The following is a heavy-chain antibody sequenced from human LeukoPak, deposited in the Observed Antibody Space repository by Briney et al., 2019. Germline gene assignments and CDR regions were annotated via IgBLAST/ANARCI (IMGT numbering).Heavy chain of an antibody. CDR2: IYYSGST. D-gene: IGHD3-22*01. Sequence: PSETLSLTCTVSGGSISSSSYYWGWIRQPPGKGLEWIGSIYYSGSTYYNPSLKSRVTISVDTSKNQFSLKLSSVTAADTAVYYCARDVIVVVSHDAFDIWGQGTMVTVSS. J-gene: IGHJ3*02. V-gene: IGHV4-39*07. CDR3: ARDVIVVVSHDAFDI. CDR1: GGSISSSSYY.